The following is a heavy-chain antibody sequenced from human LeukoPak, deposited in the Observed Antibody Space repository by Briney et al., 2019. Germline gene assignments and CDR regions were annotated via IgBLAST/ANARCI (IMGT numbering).Heavy chain of an antibody. D-gene: IGHD6-19*01. CDR3: ARASGLPNPYYFDY. CDR1: GFTFSSYS. CDR2: ISSSSSTI. Sequence: GGSLRLSCAASGFTFSSYSMNWVRQAPGKGLEWVSYISSSSSTIYYADSVKGRFTISRDNAKNSLYLQMNSLRAEDTAVYYCARASGLPNPYYFDYWGQGTLVTVSS. J-gene: IGHJ4*02. V-gene: IGHV3-48*04.